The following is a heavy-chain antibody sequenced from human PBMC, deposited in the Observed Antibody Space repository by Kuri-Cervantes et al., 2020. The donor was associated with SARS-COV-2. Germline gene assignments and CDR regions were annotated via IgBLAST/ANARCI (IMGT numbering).Heavy chain of an antibody. J-gene: IGHJ4*02. V-gene: IGHV4-38-2*01. CDR2: IHYSGST. CDR3: ANARYLTYAFDY. D-gene: IGHD3-9*01. Sequence: SETLSLTCAVSGSSISSGSYWGWIRQPPGKGLEWIGSIHYSGSTYYNPSLRSRVTISVQTSKNQFSLSLSSLTAADTATYFCANARYLTYAFDYWGQGILVTVSS. CDR1: GSSISSGSY.